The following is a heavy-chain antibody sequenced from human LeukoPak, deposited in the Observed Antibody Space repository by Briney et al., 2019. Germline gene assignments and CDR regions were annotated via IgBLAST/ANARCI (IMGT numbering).Heavy chain of an antibody. V-gene: IGHV4-38-2*01. CDR2: IYHSGST. J-gene: IGHJ6*03. Sequence: SETLSLTCAVPGYSISSGYYWGWIRQPPGKGLEWIGSIYHSGSTYYNPSLKSRVTISVDTSKNQFSLKLSSVTAADTAVYYCARLPYCSSTSCYTSHHYYYYMDVWGKGTTVTVSS. CDR1: GYSISSGYY. D-gene: IGHD2-2*02. CDR3: ARLPYCSSTSCYTSHHYYYYMDV.